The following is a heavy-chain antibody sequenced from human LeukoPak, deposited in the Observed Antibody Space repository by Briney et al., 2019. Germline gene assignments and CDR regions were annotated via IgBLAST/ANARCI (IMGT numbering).Heavy chain of an antibody. V-gene: IGHV4-39*01. CDR2: IHYSGST. J-gene: IGHJ4*02. D-gene: IGHD4-17*01. CDR3: ARRDYGDYFDY. Sequence: SETLSLTCTVSGGSLIGSSYYWGWIRQPPGEGLEWIGGIHYSGSTYYNPSLKSRVTLSVDTSKNQFSLKLSSVTAADTAVYYCARRDYGDYFDYWGQGTLVTVSS. CDR1: GGSLIGSSYY.